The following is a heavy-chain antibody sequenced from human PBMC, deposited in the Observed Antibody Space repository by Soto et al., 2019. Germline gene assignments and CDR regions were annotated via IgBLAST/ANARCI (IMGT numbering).Heavy chain of an antibody. Sequence: PGGSLRLSCAASGFVFSDFQFNWVRQAPGGGLEWLSSITGTSAFTEYAESIEGRFTISRDNPNKLLFLHMDNLRPEDTAVYYCAKIYLTGTAGLRGIPDYWGQGTLVTVSS. CDR1: GFVFSDFQ. CDR2: ITGTSAFT. V-gene: IGHV3-21*04. CDR3: AKIYLTGTAGLRGIPDY. J-gene: IGHJ4*02. D-gene: IGHD1-7*01.